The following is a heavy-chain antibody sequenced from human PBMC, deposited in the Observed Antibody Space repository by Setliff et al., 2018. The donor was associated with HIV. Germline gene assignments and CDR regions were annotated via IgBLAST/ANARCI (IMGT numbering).Heavy chain of an antibody. CDR3: ARVMIGYSGYDAFDY. Sequence: GGSLRLSCAASGFTVSRFYMSWVRQAPGKGLEWVSVIYSDGSSYYADSVRGRFTISRDNYKNTLYLQMNSLRAEDTAVYYCARVMIGYSGYDAFDYWGQGTLVTVSS. CDR2: IYSDGSS. J-gene: IGHJ4*02. D-gene: IGHD5-12*01. CDR1: GFTVSRFY. V-gene: IGHV3-53*01.